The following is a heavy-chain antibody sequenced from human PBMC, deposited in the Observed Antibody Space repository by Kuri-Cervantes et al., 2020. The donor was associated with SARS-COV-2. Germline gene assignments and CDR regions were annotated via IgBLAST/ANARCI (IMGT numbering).Heavy chain of an antibody. D-gene: IGHD1-7*01. CDR2: ISSNGGST. V-gene: IGHV3-64*04. CDR1: GFTFSSYA. CDR3: AKGWNSLDP. Sequence: GESLQISCSASGFTFSSYAMHWVRQAPGKGLEYVSAISSNGGSTYYADSVKGRFTISRDNAKNSLYLQMNSLRAADTALYYCAKGWNSLDPWGQGTLVTVSS. J-gene: IGHJ5*02.